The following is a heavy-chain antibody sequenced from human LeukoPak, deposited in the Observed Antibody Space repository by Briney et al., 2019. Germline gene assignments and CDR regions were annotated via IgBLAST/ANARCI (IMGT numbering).Heavy chain of an antibody. D-gene: IGHD3-22*01. Sequence: SETLSLTCTVSGDSISSGDYYWSWIRQPAGKGLEWIGRIYTSGSTNYNPSLKSRVTMSVDTSKNQFSLKLSSVTAADTAVYYCARDSYYYDSSGYYLNDYWGQGTLVTVSS. J-gene: IGHJ4*02. V-gene: IGHV4-61*02. CDR3: ARDSYYYDSSGYYLNDY. CDR2: IYTSGST. CDR1: GDSISSGDYY.